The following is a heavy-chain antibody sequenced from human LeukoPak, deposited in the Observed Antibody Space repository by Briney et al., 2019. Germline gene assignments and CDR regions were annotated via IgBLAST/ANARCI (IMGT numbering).Heavy chain of an antibody. J-gene: IGHJ4*02. CDR2: ISGGGDIT. Sequence: GGSLRLSCAASGFNFANHAMSWVRQTPGKGLEWVSAISGGGDITYYADSATGRFTISRDNSKNTLYLQVNSLRAEDTAVYYCAKGGKWDITPFDYWGQGTLVTVSS. D-gene: IGHD1-26*01. V-gene: IGHV3-23*01. CDR1: GFNFANHA. CDR3: AKGGKWDITPFDY.